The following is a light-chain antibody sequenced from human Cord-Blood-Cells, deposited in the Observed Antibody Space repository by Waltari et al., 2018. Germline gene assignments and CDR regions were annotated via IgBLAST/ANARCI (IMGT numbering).Light chain of an antibody. J-gene: IGLJ1*01. CDR1: TIDVVSYNR. V-gene: IGLV2-18*02. CDR2: EVS. CDR3: SSYTSSSTYV. Sequence: SALSQPPSVSGSPGRSSTISFPVPTIDVVSYNRVSWYQQPPGTAPKPKIYEVSNRPSGVPDRFSGSKSGNTASLTIPGLQAEDEADYYCSSYTSSSTYVFGTGTKVTVL.